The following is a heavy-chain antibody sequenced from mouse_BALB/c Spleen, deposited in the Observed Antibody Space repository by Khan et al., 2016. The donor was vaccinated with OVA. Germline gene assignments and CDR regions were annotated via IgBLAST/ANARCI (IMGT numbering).Heavy chain of an antibody. CDR1: GYTFTDYY. J-gene: IGHJ3*01. Sequence: QVRLQQSGAELARPGASVNLSCKASGYTFTDYYINWMRQRTGQGLEWIGEIYPGSANIYYNEKFKGKATLTADKSYSTVYMQLSSLTSEDSAVYCCAREWAAWFPYWGQGTLVTVSA. CDR3: AREWAAWFPY. V-gene: IGHV1-77*01. CDR2: IYPGSANI.